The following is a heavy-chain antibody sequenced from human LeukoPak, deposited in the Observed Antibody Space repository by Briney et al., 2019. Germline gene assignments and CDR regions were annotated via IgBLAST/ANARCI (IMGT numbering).Heavy chain of an antibody. V-gene: IGHV4-4*02. Sequence: SETLSLTCAVSGGSISSSNWWSWVRQPPGKGLEWIGEIYHSGSTNYNPSLKSRVTISVDTSKNQFSLKLSSVTAADTAVYYCARVPHSGSYYGWFDPWGQGTLVTVSS. J-gene: IGHJ5*02. CDR2: IYHSGST. CDR3: ARVPHSGSYYGWFDP. CDR1: GGSISSSNW. D-gene: IGHD1-26*01.